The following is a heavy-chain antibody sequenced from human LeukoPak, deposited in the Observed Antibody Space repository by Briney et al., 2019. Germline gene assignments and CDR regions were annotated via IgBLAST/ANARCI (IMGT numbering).Heavy chain of an antibody. CDR1: GFPFSSYA. Sequence: GGSLRLSWAASGFPFSSYAMSWVRQAPGKGLGWVSAISGSGGSTYYADSVKGRFTISRDNSKNTLYLQMNSLRAEDTAVYYCAKNLPATRVFDSWGQGTLVTVSS. D-gene: IGHD2-15*01. J-gene: IGHJ4*02. V-gene: IGHV3-23*01. CDR3: AKNLPATRVFDS. CDR2: ISGSGGST.